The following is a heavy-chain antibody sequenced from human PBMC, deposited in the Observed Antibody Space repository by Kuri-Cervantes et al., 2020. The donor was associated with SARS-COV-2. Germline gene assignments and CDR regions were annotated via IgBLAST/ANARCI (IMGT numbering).Heavy chain of an antibody. CDR1: GFTFSSYA. V-gene: IGHV3-30-3*01. J-gene: IGHJ4*02. Sequence: GGSLRLSCAASGFTFSSYAMHWVRQAPGKGLEWVAVISYDGSNKYYADSVKGRFTISRDNSKNTLYLQMKSLRDEDTAIYYCATDRAGAHDFWGQGTLVTVSS. CDR3: ATDRAGAHDF. D-gene: IGHD4/OR15-4a*01. CDR2: ISYDGSNK.